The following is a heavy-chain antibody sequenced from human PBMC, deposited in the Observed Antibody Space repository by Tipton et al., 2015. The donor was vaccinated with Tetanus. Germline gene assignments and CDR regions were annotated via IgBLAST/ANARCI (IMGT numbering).Heavy chain of an antibody. J-gene: IGHJ4*02. CDR3: ARANNEFPKKGPFDS. CDR1: GFTLTTYS. D-gene: IGHD1-1*01. Sequence: SLRLSCAASGFTLTTYSINWFRQAPGKGLEWVSSISGSGSYISYADSVKGRFTISRDNAKNSLYLQMSSLRVEDTAVYYCARANNEFPKKGPFDSWGQGGLVIVSS. V-gene: IGHV3-21*01. CDR2: ISGSGSYI.